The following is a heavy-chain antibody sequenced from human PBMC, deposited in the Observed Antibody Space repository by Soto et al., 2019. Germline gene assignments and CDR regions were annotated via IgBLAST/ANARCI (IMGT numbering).Heavy chain of an antibody. J-gene: IGHJ5*02. Sequence: PSETLSLTCTVSGGSISSSSYYWGWIRQPPGKGLEWIGSIYHSGSTNYNPSLKSRVTISVDTSKNQFSLKLSSVTAADTAVYYCARGASKTSTAAAGIEGWFDPWGQGTLVTVSS. V-gene: IGHV4-39*07. CDR3: ARGASKTSTAAAGIEGWFDP. D-gene: IGHD6-13*01. CDR2: IYHSGST. CDR1: GGSISSSSYY.